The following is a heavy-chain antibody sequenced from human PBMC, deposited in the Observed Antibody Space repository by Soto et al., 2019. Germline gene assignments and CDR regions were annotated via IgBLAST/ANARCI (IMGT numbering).Heavy chain of an antibody. D-gene: IGHD1-26*01. CDR3: ARDGGRHSGGIDY. CDR2: IIPIFCTA. V-gene: IGHV1-69*01. Sequence: QVQLVQSGAEVKKPGSSVKVSCKASGGTFSSYSINWGRQAPGQGLEWMGEIIPIFCTANYAQKFQGRVTITADESTSTAYMELSSLRSEDTAVYYCARDGGRHSGGIDYWGQGTLVTVSS. CDR1: GGTFSSYS. J-gene: IGHJ4*02.